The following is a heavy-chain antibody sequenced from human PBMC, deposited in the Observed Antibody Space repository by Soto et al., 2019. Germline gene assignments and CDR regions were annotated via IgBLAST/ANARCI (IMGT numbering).Heavy chain of an antibody. V-gene: IGHV1-18*01. CDR2: ISVYNGNT. CDR1: GYTFTSYG. CDR3: ARNVVTYSSVPGGY. D-gene: IGHD3-10*01. J-gene: IGHJ4*02. Sequence: GPGVQKPGASVKVSCKASGYTFTSYGITWVRQAPGQGLEWMGWISVYNGNTNYAQKLQGRVTMTTDTSTSTAYMELRSLRSDDTAVYYCARNVVTYSSVPGGYWGQGTLVTVSS.